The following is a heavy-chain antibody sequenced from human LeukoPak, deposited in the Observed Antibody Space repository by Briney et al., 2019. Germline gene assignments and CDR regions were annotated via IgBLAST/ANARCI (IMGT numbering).Heavy chain of an antibody. V-gene: IGHV3-64D*06. CDR3: ARGNKARSGYYYDYYYGMDV. J-gene: IGHJ6*02. CDR1: GFTFSSYA. D-gene: IGHD3-3*01. CDR2: ISSNGGST. Sequence: QSGGSLRLSCSASGFTFSSYAMHWVRQAPGKGLEYVSAISSNGGSTYYADPVKGRFTISRDNSKNTLYLQMSSLRAEDTAVYYCARGNKARSGYYYDYYYGMDVWGQGTTVTVSS.